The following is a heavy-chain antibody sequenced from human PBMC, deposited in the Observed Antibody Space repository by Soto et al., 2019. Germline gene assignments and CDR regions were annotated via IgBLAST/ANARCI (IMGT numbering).Heavy chain of an antibody. V-gene: IGHV4-30-4*08. CDR3: TRGPSGDKVDF. Sequence: QVQLQESGPGLVKPSQTLSLTCTVSGGSVSSADWNWSWIRQTPGKGLEWIGHIYEGGRTYSNPSLMSRATISLDTSKNLFSLNLTSVTAADTAVYYCTRGPSGDKVDFWGQGLLVTVSS. D-gene: IGHD7-27*01. J-gene: IGHJ4*02. CDR2: IYEGGRT. CDR1: GGSVSSADWN.